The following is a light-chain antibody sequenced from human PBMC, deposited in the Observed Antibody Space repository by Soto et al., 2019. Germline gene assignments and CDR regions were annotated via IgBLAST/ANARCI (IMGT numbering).Light chain of an antibody. CDR1: QSISNF. CDR3: QQTYSIPPT. Sequence: DIQMTQSPSSLSASIGDRVTITCRSSQSISNFLIWFQQQSGKAPRLLIYATSNLESGAPSRFLGSGAGTEFTLTISSLQPEDFASYYCQQTYSIPPTFGGGTKVEMK. CDR2: ATS. V-gene: IGKV1-39*01. J-gene: IGKJ4*01.